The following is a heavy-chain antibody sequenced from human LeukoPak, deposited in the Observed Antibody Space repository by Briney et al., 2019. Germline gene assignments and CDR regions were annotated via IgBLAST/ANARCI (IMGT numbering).Heavy chain of an antibody. V-gene: IGHV5-51*01. CDR2: IYPDDSDT. CDR1: GYRFTNCW. D-gene: IGHD3-22*01. J-gene: IGHJ3*02. CDR3: ASAGDSSGYYYFSAFDI. Sequence: GESLKISCKASGYRFTNCWIGWVRQMPGKGLEWMGVIYPDDSDTTYSPSFQGQVTISADKSISTAYLQWSSLKASDTAMYYCASAGDSSGYYYFSAFDIWGQGTMVTVSS.